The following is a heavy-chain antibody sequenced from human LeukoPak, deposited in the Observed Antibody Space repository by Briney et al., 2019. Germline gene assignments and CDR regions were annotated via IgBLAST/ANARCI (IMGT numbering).Heavy chain of an antibody. CDR1: GGTFSSYA. CDR2: IIPIFGTA. D-gene: IGHD6-19*01. CDR3: ARCIAVGGTEAFDI. V-gene: IGHV1-69*13. Sequence: GASVKVSCKASGGTFSSYAISWVRQAPGQGLEWMGGIIPIFGTANYAQKFQGRVTITADESTSTAYMELSSLRSEDTAVYYCARCIAVGGTEAFDIWGQGTMVTVSS. J-gene: IGHJ3*02.